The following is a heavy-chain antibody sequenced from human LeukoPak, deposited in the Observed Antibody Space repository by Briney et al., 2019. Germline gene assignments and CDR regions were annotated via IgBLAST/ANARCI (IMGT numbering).Heavy chain of an antibody. J-gene: IGHJ4*02. CDR1: GGSISTSSYY. V-gene: IGHV4-39*01. CDR2: ISYSVTT. D-gene: IGHD1-26*01. Sequence: SETLSLTCTVSGGSISTSSYYWAWIRQPQGKGLEWIGSISYSVTTYYNPSRKSRVTISVDTSKNQFSLKLSSVTAADTAIYYCARHLRGATIYFDYWGQGTLVTVSS. CDR3: ARHLRGATIYFDY.